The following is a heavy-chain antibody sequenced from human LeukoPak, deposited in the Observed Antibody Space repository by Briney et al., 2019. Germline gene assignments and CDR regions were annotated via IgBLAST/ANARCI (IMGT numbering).Heavy chain of an antibody. CDR3: ARVSCSSTRCSTKLPFDY. D-gene: IGHD2-2*01. Sequence: ASVKVSCKASGYTFTGYYMHWVRQAPGQGLEWMGWINPNSGGTNYAQKFQGRVTMTRDTSISTAYMELSRLRSDDTAVYYCARVSCSSTRCSTKLPFDYWGQGTLVTVSS. CDR2: INPNSGGT. V-gene: IGHV1-2*02. CDR1: GYTFTGYY. J-gene: IGHJ4*02.